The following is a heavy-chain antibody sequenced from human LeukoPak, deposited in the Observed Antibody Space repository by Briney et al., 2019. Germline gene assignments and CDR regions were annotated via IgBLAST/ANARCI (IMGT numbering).Heavy chain of an antibody. CDR3: AKDISVGATPYYFDY. J-gene: IGHJ4*02. CDR1: GFTFDDYA. CDR2: IIWNSDSI. V-gene: IGHV3-9*01. D-gene: IGHD1-26*01. Sequence: GGSLRLSCAVSGFTFDDYAMHWVRQAPGKGLEWVSGIIWNSDSIGYADSVKGRFTISRDNAKNSLYLQMNSLRAEDTALYYCAKDISVGATPYYFDYWGQGTLVTVSS.